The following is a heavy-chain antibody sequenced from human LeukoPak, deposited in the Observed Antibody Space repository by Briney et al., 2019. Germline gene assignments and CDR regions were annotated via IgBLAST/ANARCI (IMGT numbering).Heavy chain of an antibody. Sequence: SETLSLTCAVSGGSFSSYYWSWIRQPPGKGLEWIGEINHSGSTNYNPSLKSRVTISVDTSKNNFSLKLSLVIAADTAVHYCAYLGGDSSGYYTFDYWGQGTLVTVSS. CDR3: AYLGGDSSGYYTFDY. CDR2: INHSGST. J-gene: IGHJ4*02. V-gene: IGHV4-34*01. CDR1: GGSFSSYY. D-gene: IGHD3-22*01.